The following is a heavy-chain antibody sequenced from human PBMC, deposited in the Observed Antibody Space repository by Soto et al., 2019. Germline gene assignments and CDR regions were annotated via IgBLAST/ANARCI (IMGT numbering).Heavy chain of an antibody. Sequence: PSETLSLTCTVSGGSISSYYWSWIRQPPGKGLEWIGYIYYSGSTNYNPSLKSRVTISVDTSKNQFSLKLSSVTAADTAVYYCARFRWRTFDYWGQGTLVTVSS. J-gene: IGHJ4*02. CDR1: GGSISSYY. V-gene: IGHV4-59*01. D-gene: IGHD2-15*01. CDR2: IYYSGST. CDR3: ARFRWRTFDY.